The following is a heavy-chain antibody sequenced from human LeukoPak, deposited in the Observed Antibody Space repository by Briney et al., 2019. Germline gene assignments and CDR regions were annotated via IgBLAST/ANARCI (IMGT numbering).Heavy chain of an antibody. Sequence: ASVKVSCKASGYTFTSYYMYWVRHAPGQGLEWMGIINPNRGSTSYAQKFQGRVTMTRDMSTSTVYMELSSLRSEDTAVYYCATGGHVRVYDSSAYYGHYWGQGTLVTVSS. CDR2: INPNRGST. CDR1: GYTFTSYY. CDR3: ATGGHVRVYDSSAYYGHY. V-gene: IGHV1-46*01. D-gene: IGHD3-22*01. J-gene: IGHJ4*02.